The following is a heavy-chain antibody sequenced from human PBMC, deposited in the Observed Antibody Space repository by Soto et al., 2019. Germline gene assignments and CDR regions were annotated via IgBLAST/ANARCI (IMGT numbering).Heavy chain of an antibody. J-gene: IGHJ5*02. D-gene: IGHD3-22*01. Sequence: PSETLSLACAVSGYSISGGYYWGWIRQPPGKGLEWIGEINHSGSTNYNPSLKSRVTISVDTSKNQFSLKLSSVTAADTAVYYCARQRRTYYSDSSGYWTWFDPWGQGTLVTVSS. V-gene: IGHV4-38-2*01. CDR2: INHSGST. CDR3: ARQRRTYYSDSSGYWTWFDP. CDR1: GYSISGGYY.